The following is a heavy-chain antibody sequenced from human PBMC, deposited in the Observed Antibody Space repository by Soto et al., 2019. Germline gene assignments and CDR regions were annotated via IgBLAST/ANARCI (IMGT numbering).Heavy chain of an antibody. V-gene: IGHV4-61*01. CDR3: ARFYGSGTHEIFDY. Sequence: SETLSLTCTVSGGSVSNPYYYWSWVRQPPGKGLEWIGLIYYSGGTNYNPSLKSRVTMSMDPSKNQFSLNLNSVTAADTAVYYCARFYGSGTHEIFDYWGQGALVTVSS. CDR1: GGSVSNPYYY. CDR2: IYYSGGT. J-gene: IGHJ4*02. D-gene: IGHD3-10*01.